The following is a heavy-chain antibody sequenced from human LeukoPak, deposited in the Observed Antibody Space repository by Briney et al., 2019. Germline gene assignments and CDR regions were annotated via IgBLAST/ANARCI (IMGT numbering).Heavy chain of an antibody. D-gene: IGHD2-2*01. CDR2: INWNGGST. CDR1: GFTFDDYG. CDR3: ATHDCSSTSCFSY. J-gene: IGHJ4*02. V-gene: IGHV3-20*04. Sequence: PGASLRLSCAASGFTFDDYGMSWVRQAPGKGLEWVSGINWNGGSTGYADSVKGRFTISRDNAKNSLYLQMNSLRAEDTALYYCATHDCSSTSCFSYWGQGTLVTVSS.